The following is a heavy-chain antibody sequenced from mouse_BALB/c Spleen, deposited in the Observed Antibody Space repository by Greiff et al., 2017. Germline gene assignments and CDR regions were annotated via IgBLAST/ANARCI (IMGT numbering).Heavy chain of an antibody. D-gene: IGHD2-4*01. Sequence: VQLQQSGAELVRPGALVKLSCKASGFNIKDYYMHWVKQRPEQGLEWIGWIDPENGNTIYDSKFQGKASITSDTSSNTAYLQLSSLTSEDTAVYYCARGDDYDGFAYWGQGTLVTVSA. CDR2: IDPENGNT. J-gene: IGHJ3*01. CDR3: ARGDDYDGFAY. V-gene: IGHV14-1*02. CDR1: GFNIKDYY.